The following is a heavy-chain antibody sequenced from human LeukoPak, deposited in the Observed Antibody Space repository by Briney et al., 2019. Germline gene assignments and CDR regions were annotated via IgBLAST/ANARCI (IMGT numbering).Heavy chain of an antibody. V-gene: IGHV3-21*01. CDR1: GFTFSSYS. CDR2: ISSSSSYI. D-gene: IGHD2-8*01. J-gene: IGHJ4*02. CDR3: ARGPAYCTNGVCYCDY. Sequence: GGSLRLSCAASGFTFSSYSMNWVRKAPGKGLEWVSSISSSSSYIYYADSVKGRFTISRDNAKNSLYLQMNSLRAEDTAVYYCARGPAYCTNGVCYCDYWGQGTLVTVSS.